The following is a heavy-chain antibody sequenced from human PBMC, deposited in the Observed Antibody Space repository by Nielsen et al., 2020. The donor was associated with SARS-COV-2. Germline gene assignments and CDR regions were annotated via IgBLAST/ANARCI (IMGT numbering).Heavy chain of an antibody. CDR2: IYYSGST. J-gene: IGHJ6*02. CDR3: ARETAMVRGVTTRTYYYYGMDV. Sequence: RQAPGKGLEWIGYIYYSGSTYYAPSLKSRVTISVDTSKNQFSLKLSSVTAADTAVYYCARETAMVRGVTTRTYYYYGMDVWGQGTTVTVSS. D-gene: IGHD3-10*01. V-gene: IGHV4-31*02.